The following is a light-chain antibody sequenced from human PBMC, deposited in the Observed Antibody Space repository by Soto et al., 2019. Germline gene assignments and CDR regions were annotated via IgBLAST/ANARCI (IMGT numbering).Light chain of an antibody. CDR2: GAS. V-gene: IGKV3-15*01. Sequence: EIMMTQSRATLSVSAGGRATLSCRASQSIIATLAWYQQKPGKAPRLLIYGASTMYPGFPARFSGSGSGTEFTLTISSLQSEDFAVYYCQQYNNWPWTLGQGTKVDIK. CDR1: QSIIAT. J-gene: IGKJ1*01. CDR3: QQYNNWPWT.